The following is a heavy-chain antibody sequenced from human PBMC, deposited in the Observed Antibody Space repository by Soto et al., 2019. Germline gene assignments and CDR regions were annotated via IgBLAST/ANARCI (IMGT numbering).Heavy chain of an antibody. V-gene: IGHV4-39*02. CDR1: GDSISSDVYY. Sequence: TSETLSLTCTVSGDSISSDVYYWGWIRQPPGKGLEWIGSINYSGTTYYNPSLKSRLTISVDTSKNHFSLKLRSVTAADAAVYYCASALTVTASYNWLDPWGQGTPVTVSS. J-gene: IGHJ5*02. CDR3: ASALTVTASYNWLDP. D-gene: IGHD2-21*02. CDR2: INYSGTT.